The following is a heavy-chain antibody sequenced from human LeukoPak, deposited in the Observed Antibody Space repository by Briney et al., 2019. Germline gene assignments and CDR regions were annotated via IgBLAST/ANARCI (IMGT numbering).Heavy chain of an antibody. CDR1: GGSISTYY. J-gene: IGHJ5*02. D-gene: IGHD2-15*01. Sequence: SETLSLTCTVSGGSISTYYWSWIRQPPGKGLEWIGSLYYSGSTYYNPSLKSRVTISVDTSKNQFSLKLSSVTAADTAVYYCARQPSLSYCSGGTCWFDPWGQGTLVTVSS. CDR3: ARQPSLSYCSGGTCWFDP. V-gene: IGHV4-59*05. CDR2: LYYSGST.